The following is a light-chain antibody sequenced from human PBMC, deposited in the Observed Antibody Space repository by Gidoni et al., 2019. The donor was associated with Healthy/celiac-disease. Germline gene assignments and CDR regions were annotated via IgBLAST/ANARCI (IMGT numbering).Light chain of an antibody. CDR1: ALPKQY. Sequence: SYELTPPPSVSVSPGQTARITCSGDALPKQYAYWYQQKPGQAPVLVIYKDSERPSGSPERFSGSSSGTTVTLTISGVQAEDEADYYCQSADSSGSYEVFGGGTKLTVL. V-gene: IGLV3-25*03. CDR3: QSADSSGSYEV. J-gene: IGLJ2*01. CDR2: KDS.